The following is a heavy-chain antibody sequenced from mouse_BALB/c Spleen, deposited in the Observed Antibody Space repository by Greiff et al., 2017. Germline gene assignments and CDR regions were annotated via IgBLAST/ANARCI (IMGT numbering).Heavy chain of an antibody. D-gene: IGHD2-13*01. Sequence: QVQLQQPGAELVKPGASVKLSCKASGYTFTSYWMHWMKQRPGQGLEWIGEINPSNGRTNYNGKFKGKATLTADKSSSTAYMQLSSLTSVDSAVYFCARGDDSAWFAYWGQGTLVTVSA. CDR2: INPSNGRT. CDR3: ARGDDSAWFAY. J-gene: IGHJ3*01. V-gene: IGHV1S81*02. CDR1: GYTFTSYW.